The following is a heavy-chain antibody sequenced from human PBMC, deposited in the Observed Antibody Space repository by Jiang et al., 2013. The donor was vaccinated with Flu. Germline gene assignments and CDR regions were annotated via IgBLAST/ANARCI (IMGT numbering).Heavy chain of an antibody. V-gene: IGHV1-46*03. CDR2: INPSGGST. J-gene: IGHJ3*02. Sequence: SGAEVKKLGASVKVSCKASGYTFTTNPIHWIRQAPGQGLEWMGLINPSGGSTNYAQKFHGRVTMTRDTSTSTVYMELSSLTSQDTAMYYCASREGTWRQYRDALQIWGQGTMVSVSS. D-gene: IGHD5-24*01. CDR1: GYTFTTNP. CDR3: ASREGTWRQYRDALQI.